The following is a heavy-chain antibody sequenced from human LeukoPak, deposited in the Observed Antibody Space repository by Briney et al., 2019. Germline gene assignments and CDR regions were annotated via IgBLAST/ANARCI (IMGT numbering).Heavy chain of an antibody. Sequence: PGESLKISCKGSGYSFTSYWIGWVRQMPGKGLEWMGIIYPGDSDTRYSPSFQGQVTISADKSISTAYLQWSSLKASDTALYYCAGTKLRYFDWLPLDNWFDPWGQGALVTVSS. CDR1: GYSFTSYW. CDR3: AGTKLRYFDWLPLDNWFDP. J-gene: IGHJ5*02. D-gene: IGHD3-9*01. CDR2: IYPGDSDT. V-gene: IGHV5-51*01.